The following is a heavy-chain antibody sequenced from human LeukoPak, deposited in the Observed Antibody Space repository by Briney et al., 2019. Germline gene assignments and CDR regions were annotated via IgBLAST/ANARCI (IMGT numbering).Heavy chain of an antibody. CDR2: ISSSSRTN. D-gene: IGHD5-24*01. J-gene: IGHJ3*02. CDR1: GFTFSTYS. CDR3: AKEGRWLQLGGAFDI. Sequence: GGSLRLSCAASGFTFSTYSMNWVRQAPGKGLEWVSYISSSSRTNYYADSVKGRFTISRDNAKNSLYLQMNSLRDEDTAVYYCAKEGRWLQLGGAFDIWGQGTMVTVSS. V-gene: IGHV3-48*02.